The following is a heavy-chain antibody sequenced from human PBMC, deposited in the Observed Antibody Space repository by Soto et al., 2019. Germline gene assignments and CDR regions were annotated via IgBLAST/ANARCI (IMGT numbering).Heavy chain of an antibody. CDR2: IIPILGRA. D-gene: IGHD3-3*01. Sequence: SVKVSCKASGGTFSSYTISWVRQAPGQGFERMGRIIPILGRANYAQKFQGRVTITADKSTTTAYMELSSLRSEDTAVYYCARGLSHSTVRSHDAFDIWGQGTMVTVSS. CDR1: GGTFSSYT. V-gene: IGHV1-69*08. J-gene: IGHJ3*02. CDR3: ARGLSHSTVRSHDAFDI.